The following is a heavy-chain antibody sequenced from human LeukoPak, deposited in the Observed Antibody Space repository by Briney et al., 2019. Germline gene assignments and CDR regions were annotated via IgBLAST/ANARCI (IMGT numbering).Heavy chain of an antibody. CDR2: ISYTGST. Sequence: SETLSLTCTVSGGSISPYFWSWMRQPPGKGLEWIGYISYTGSTNYNPTLKSRVTISVDTSKNQFSLQLTSVTAADTAVYYCARDDYRGVTNFDPWGHRTLVTVSS. CDR3: ARDDYRGVTNFDP. J-gene: IGHJ5*02. D-gene: IGHD3-10*01. V-gene: IGHV4-59*01. CDR1: GGSISPYF.